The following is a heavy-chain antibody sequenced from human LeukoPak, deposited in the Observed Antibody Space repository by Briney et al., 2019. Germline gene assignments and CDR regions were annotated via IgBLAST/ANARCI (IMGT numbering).Heavy chain of an antibody. Sequence: GGSLRLSCAASGFAFTTYWMTWVRQAPGKGLEWVANINQDGSDKYYVDSVKGRFTISRDNAKNSLFLQMNSLRVEDTAVYYCTRVGVGGYWGQGTLVTVSS. CDR1: GFAFTTYW. D-gene: IGHD3-16*01. J-gene: IGHJ4*02. CDR3: TRVGVGGY. V-gene: IGHV3-7*01. CDR2: INQDGSDK.